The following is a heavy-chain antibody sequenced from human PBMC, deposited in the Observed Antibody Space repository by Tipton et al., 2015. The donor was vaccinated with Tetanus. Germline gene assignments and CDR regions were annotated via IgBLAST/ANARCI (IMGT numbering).Heavy chain of an antibody. CDR3: ARNYGDLDAFDL. Sequence: MQLVQSGAEVKKPGESLKISCKSSGYTFTSYWIGWVRQTPGKGLGWVGGVYPGDSKTRYSPSLQGQVTISADKSLPTAYLQWSRLKASDTAMYYCARNYGDLDAFDLWGQGTMVTVSS. CDR2: VYPGDSKT. J-gene: IGHJ3*01. CDR1: GYTFTSYW. D-gene: IGHD3-10*01. V-gene: IGHV5-51*01.